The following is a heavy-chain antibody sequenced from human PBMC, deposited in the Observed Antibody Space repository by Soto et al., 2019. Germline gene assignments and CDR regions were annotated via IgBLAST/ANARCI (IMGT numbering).Heavy chain of an antibody. Sequence: PGGSLRLSCAASGFSLSSYGMHWVRQAPGKGLEWVAVISYDGSNKHYADSVKGRFTISRDTSKNTLYLQRNSLRDEDTVFFYGAKDMSDSSGLIDYGGQGTLVPVSS. CDR3: AKDMSDSSGLIDY. D-gene: IGHD3-22*01. J-gene: IGHJ4*02. V-gene: IGHV3-30*18. CDR1: GFSLSSYG. CDR2: ISYDGSNK.